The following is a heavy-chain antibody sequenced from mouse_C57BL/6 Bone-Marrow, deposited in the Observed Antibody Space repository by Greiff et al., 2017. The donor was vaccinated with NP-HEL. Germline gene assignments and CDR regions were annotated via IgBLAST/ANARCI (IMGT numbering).Heavy chain of an antibody. V-gene: IGHV3-6*01. CDR2: ISYDGSN. CDR3: ARQPFAY. CDR1: GYSITSGYY. J-gene: IGHJ3*01. Sequence: EVKLQESGPGLVKPSPSLSLTCSVTGYSITSGYYWNWIRQFPGNKLECMGYISYDGSNNSNPTLKNRISITRDTSKNQFFLKLNSVTTEDTATYYCARQPFAYWGQGTLVTVSA.